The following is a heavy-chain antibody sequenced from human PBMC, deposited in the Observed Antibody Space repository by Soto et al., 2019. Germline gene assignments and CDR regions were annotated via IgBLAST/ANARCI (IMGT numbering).Heavy chain of an antibody. D-gene: IGHD2-21*02. Sequence: PSETLSLTCIVSGESISSSSYYWCWTRQLPGKGLEWIGSIYYSGRTYYNPSFKSRVTISIDTSKNQFSLKLSSVTATDTAVYYCARQRTTVVTQAYFDHWGQGALVTVSS. V-gene: IGHV4-39*01. CDR2: IYYSGRT. CDR1: GESISSSSYY. CDR3: ARQRTTVVTQAYFDH. J-gene: IGHJ4*02.